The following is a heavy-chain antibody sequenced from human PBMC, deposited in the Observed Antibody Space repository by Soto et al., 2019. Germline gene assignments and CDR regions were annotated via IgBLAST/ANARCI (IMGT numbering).Heavy chain of an antibody. CDR2: IIPILDIP. D-gene: IGHD2-15*01. J-gene: IGHJ6*02. Sequence: QVQLVQSGAEVKKLGSSVKVSCKASGGTFSRYTISWVRQAPGQGLEWMGRIIPILDIPNYAQNFQGRVTITADKSTSTAYMELSSLRSDDTAVYYCASHFTGVLVLGASPPGGDNYGWDVWGQGTTVTVSS. CDR1: GGTFSRYT. V-gene: IGHV1-69*02. CDR3: ASHFTGVLVLGASPPGGDNYGWDV.